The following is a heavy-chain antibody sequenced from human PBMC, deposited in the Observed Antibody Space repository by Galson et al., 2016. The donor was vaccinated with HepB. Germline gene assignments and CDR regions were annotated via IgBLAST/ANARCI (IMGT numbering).Heavy chain of an antibody. Sequence: LRLSCAVSGFTFSRYVMYWVRQAPGKGLEWVAVLSYDGSNEYYADSVKGRFAISRDNSKNPLYLQMNSLRGEDTAVYYCASEILGHCSGGSCYTGDHWGQGTLVTVSS. CDR3: ASEILGHCSGGSCYTGDH. CDR1: GFTFSRYV. D-gene: IGHD2-15*01. CDR2: LSYDGSNE. V-gene: IGHV3-30*09. J-gene: IGHJ4*02.